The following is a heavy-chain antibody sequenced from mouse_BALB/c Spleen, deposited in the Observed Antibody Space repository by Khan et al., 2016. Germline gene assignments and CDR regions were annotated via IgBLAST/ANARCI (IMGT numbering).Heavy chain of an antibody. Sequence: EVQLQESGPGLVKPSQSLSLTCTVTGYSITSDYAWNWIRQFPGNKLEWMGYISYSGSTSYNPSLQSRISITRDTSKNQFFLQLNSVTTEDTATYYCARNGNRYERTWSAYWGQGTLVTVSA. CDR3: ARNGNRYERTWSAY. CDR2: ISYSGST. J-gene: IGHJ3*01. V-gene: IGHV3-2*02. D-gene: IGHD2-14*01. CDR1: GYSITSDYA.